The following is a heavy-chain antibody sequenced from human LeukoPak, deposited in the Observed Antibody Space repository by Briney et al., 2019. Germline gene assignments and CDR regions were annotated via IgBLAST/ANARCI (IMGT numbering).Heavy chain of an antibody. Sequence: GGSLRLSCVASGFTFSSYWMHWVRHDPRKGLVWVSRINGDGRNINYADSVRGRFTISRDNSKNTLYLQMNSLRAEDTAVYYCARVVRDYDILTGSWDYWGQGTLVTVSS. CDR1: GFTFSSYW. CDR2: INGDGRNI. J-gene: IGHJ4*02. CDR3: ARVVRDYDILTGSWDY. D-gene: IGHD3-9*01. V-gene: IGHV3-74*01.